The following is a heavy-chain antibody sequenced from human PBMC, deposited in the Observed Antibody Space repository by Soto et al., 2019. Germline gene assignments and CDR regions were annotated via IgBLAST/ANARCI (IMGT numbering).Heavy chain of an antibody. CDR3: ARIRAYCTNGVCWDYYYYGMDV. CDR1: GFSLSTSGMC. D-gene: IGHD2-8*01. CDR2: IDWDDDK. Sequence: SGPTLVNPTQTLTLTCTFSGFSLSTSGMCVSWIRQPPGKALEWLALIDWDDDKYYSTSLKTRLTISKDTSKNQVVLTMTNMDPVDTATYYCARIRAYCTNGVCWDYYYYGMDVWGQGTTVTVSS. V-gene: IGHV2-70*01. J-gene: IGHJ6*02.